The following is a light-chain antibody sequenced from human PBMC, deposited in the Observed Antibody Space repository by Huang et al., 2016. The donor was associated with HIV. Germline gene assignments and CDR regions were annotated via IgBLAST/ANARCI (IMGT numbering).Light chain of an antibody. CDR3: QQFSSYPLT. V-gene: IGKV1-9*01. Sequence: IQLTQSPSSLSNYVGDKVTITCRASQGIPNYVAWYQQRPGKAPKLLIYAASTLQNGVPSRFSGSGSGTDFALSIANVQPEDSATYYCQQFSSYPLTFGGGTKVEIK. J-gene: IGKJ4*01. CDR1: QGIPNY. CDR2: AAS.